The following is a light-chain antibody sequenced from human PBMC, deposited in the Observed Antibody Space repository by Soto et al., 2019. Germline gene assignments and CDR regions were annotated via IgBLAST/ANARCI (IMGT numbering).Light chain of an antibody. Sequence: DIRMTQSPSSLSASVGDRVTITCRASASISNYLNWYQQTPGKAPNLLIYAASSLQSGVPSRFSGSGSGTVFTLTISSLQPEDFATYYCQQSYITPWTFGQGTKVEIK. CDR2: AAS. V-gene: IGKV1-39*01. CDR3: QQSYITPWT. CDR1: ASISNY. J-gene: IGKJ1*01.